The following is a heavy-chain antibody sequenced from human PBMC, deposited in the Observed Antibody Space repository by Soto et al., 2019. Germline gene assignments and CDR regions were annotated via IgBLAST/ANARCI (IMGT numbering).Heavy chain of an antibody. Sequence: ASVKVSCKASGYTFTGYYMHWVRQAPGQGLEWMVCINPNSGGTNYAQKFQGRVTMTRDTSISTAYMELSRLRSDDTAVYYCARKDSSSLHYYYGMDVWGQGTTVTVSS. V-gene: IGHV1-2*02. CDR1: GYTFTGYY. CDR3: ARKDSSSLHYYYGMDV. CDR2: INPNSGGT. D-gene: IGHD6-6*01. J-gene: IGHJ6*02.